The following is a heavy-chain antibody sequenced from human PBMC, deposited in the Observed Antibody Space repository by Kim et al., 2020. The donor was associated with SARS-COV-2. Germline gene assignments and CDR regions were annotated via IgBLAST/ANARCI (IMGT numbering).Heavy chain of an antibody. CDR3: ARSGPSITGFDY. J-gene: IGHJ4*02. V-gene: IGHV1-18*01. Sequence: TNYAQKLKGRLTRTTDTSTSTVYMGLRSLRSDDTAIYYCARSGPSITGFDYWGQGTLVTVSS. CDR2: T. D-gene: IGHD1-20*01.